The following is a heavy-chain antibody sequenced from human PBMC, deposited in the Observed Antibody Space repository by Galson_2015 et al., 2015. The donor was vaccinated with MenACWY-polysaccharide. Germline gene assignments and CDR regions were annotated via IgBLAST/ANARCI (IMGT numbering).Heavy chain of an antibody. V-gene: IGHV3-53*04. J-gene: IGHJ3*02. Sequence: SLRLSCAASGFTVSSNYMSWVRQAPGKGLEWVSVIYSGGSTYYADSVKGRFTISRHNSKNTLYLQMNSLRAEDTAVYYCAFASRLLGNAFDIWGQGTMVTVSS. D-gene: IGHD6-25*01. CDR2: IYSGGST. CDR1: GFTVSSNY. CDR3: AFASRLLGNAFDI.